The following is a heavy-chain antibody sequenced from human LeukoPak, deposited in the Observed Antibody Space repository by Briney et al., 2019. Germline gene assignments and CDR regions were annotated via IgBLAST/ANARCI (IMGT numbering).Heavy chain of an antibody. Sequence: GGSLRLSCAASGFTFSDFYMSWFRQVPGKGLEAVAYISRGSGSTRYYTDSARGRFTISRDNGENAVYLQMNSLRTDDTTVYYCVRYAPVDHWGRGALVTVSS. CDR2: ISRGSGSTR. J-gene: IGHJ4*02. D-gene: IGHD2-2*01. CDR3: VRYAPVDH. CDR1: GFTFSDFY. V-gene: IGHV3-11*01.